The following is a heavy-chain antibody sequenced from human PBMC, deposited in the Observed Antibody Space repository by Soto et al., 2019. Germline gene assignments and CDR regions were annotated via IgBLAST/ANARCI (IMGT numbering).Heavy chain of an antibody. CDR2: ISYDGSNK. J-gene: IGHJ6*02. D-gene: IGHD1-7*01. CDR1: GFTFSSYA. V-gene: IGHV3-30-3*01. Sequence: PGGSLRLSCPASGFTFSSYAMHWVRQAPGKGLEWVAVISYDGSNKYYADSVKGRFTISRDNSKNTLYLQMNSLRAEDTAVYYCARVFELELRYYYGMDVWGQGTTVTVSS. CDR3: ARVFELELRYYYGMDV.